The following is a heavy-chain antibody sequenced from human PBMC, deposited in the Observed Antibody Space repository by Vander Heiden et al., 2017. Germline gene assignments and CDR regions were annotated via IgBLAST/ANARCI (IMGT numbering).Heavy chain of an antibody. D-gene: IGHD2-15*01. J-gene: IGHJ2*01. V-gene: IGHV3-33*01. CDR1: GFTFSCYG. CDR3: ARSGTVVTVFWYFDL. CDR2: IWYDGSNK. Sequence: QVQLVESGGGVVHPGRSLRLSCPASGFTFSCYGMHWVRQAPGKGLEWVAVIWYDGSNKYYADSVKGRFTISRDNSKNTLYLQMNSLRAEDTAVYYCARSGTVVTVFWYFDLWGRGTLVTVSS.